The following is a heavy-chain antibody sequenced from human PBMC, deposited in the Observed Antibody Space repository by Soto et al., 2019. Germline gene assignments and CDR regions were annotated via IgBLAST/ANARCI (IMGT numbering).Heavy chain of an antibody. D-gene: IGHD2-15*01. Sequence: EVQLVESGGGLVQPGGSLRLSCAASGFTFSNYWMYWVRQAPGKGLEWVSRINSDGSVSSYADSVKGRLTISRDNFKNTLYLQMDSLRAEDTAVYYCARGDCVGGTCYSLAGSFYYYMDVWGKGTTVTVFS. J-gene: IGHJ6*03. CDR1: GFTFSNYW. CDR2: INSDGSVS. V-gene: IGHV3-74*02. CDR3: ARGDCVGGTCYSLAGSFYYYMDV.